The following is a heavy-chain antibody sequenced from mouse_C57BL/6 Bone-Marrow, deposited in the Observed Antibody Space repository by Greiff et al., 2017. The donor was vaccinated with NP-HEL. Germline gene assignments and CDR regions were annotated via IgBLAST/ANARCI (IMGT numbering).Heavy chain of an antibody. V-gene: IGHV5-17*01. D-gene: IGHD2-4*01. CDR3: ARKEKYDYEAY. CDR1: GFTFSDYG. Sequence: EVKLMESGGGLVKPGGSLKLSCAASGFTFSDYGMHWVRQAPETGLAWVAYISSGSSTIYYADTVKGRFTISRDNAKNTLFLQMTSLRSEDTAMYYCARKEKYDYEAYWGQGTLVTVSA. CDR2: ISSGSSTI. J-gene: IGHJ3*01.